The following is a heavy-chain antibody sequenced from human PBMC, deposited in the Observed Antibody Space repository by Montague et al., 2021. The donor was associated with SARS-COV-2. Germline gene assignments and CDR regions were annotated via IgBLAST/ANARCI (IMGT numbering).Heavy chain of an antibody. CDR3: ARGGKVDDAYYLSTIVGVVYWGYFDY. CDR1: GFTFSSYA. Sequence: SLRLSFAASGFTFSSYAMHWVRQAPGKGLEWVAVISYDGSNKYYADSVKGRFTISRDNSKNTLYLQMNSLRAEDTAVYYCARGGKVDDAYYLSTIVGVVYWGYFDYWGQGTLVTVSS. J-gene: IGHJ4*02. V-gene: IGHV3-30*04. D-gene: IGHD3-3*01. CDR2: ISYDGSNK.